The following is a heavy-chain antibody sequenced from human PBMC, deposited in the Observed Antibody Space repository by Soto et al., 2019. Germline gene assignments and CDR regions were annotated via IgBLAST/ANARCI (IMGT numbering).Heavy chain of an antibody. CDR1: GYSFAGYW. D-gene: IGHD2-8*02. CDR3: TKASRAYEPTGLFFDS. CDR2: IDPSDSQT. V-gene: IGHV5-10-1*01. Sequence: PGESLKISCKGSGYSFAGYWITWVRQKPGKGLEWMGRIDPSDSQTYYSPSFRGHVTISATKSITTVFLLMNNLRADDSAMYYCTKASRAYEPTGLFFDSWGQGTLVTVSS. J-gene: IGHJ4*02.